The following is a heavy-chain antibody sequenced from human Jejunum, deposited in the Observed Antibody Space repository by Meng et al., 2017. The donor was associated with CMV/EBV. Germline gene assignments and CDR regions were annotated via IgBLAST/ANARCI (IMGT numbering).Heavy chain of an antibody. D-gene: IGHD2-15*01. J-gene: IGHJ4*02. CDR1: GYTVPTYA. CDR2: INSSTGTP. V-gene: IGHV7-4-1*02. Sequence: SGYTVPTYALNWVRQAPGQGLEWMGCINSSTGTPTYAQGFTGRFVFSLDTSVSTAHLQISSLKAEDTAVYYCARARSCSAGSCYSDYWGQGSLVTVSS. CDR3: ARARSCSAGSCYSDY.